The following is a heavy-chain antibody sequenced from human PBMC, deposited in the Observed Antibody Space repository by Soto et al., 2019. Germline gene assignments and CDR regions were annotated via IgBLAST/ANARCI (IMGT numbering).Heavy chain of an antibody. D-gene: IGHD2-15*01. CDR1: GGSISSGNYY. Sequence: QVQLQESGPGLVKPSQTLSLTCTVSGGSISSGNYYWSWIRQPPGKGLEWIGFISYSGTTHYSTSLKSQLSXSXXXSXXQYSLNQPFVTAADTAVYYCATMGTPATGRYFFDYWGQGALVTASS. CDR3: ATMGTPATGRYFFDY. V-gene: IGHV4-30-4*01. CDR2: ISYSGTT. J-gene: IGHJ4*02.